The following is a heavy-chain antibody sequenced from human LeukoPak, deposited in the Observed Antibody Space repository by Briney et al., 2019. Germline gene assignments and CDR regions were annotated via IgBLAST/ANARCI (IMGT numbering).Heavy chain of an antibody. CDR1: GYTFTSYY. CDR3: ARDLNHYYDSSGYSETGGEGY. CDR2: INPSGGST. D-gene: IGHD3-22*01. V-gene: IGHV1-46*01. Sequence: GASVKVSCKASGYTFTSYYMYWVRQAPGQGLEWMGIINPSGGSTSYAQKFQGRVTMTRDTSTSTVYMELSSLRSEDTAVYYCARDLNHYYDSSGYSETGGEGYWGQGTLVTVSS. J-gene: IGHJ4*02.